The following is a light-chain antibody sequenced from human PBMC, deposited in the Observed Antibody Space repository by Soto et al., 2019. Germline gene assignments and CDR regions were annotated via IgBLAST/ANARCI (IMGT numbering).Light chain of an antibody. Sequence: DIQMTQSPSPLSASVGDRVTITCRASQSISTYLNWYQQKPGKAPKLLIYGASSLQSGVPSRFSGNGSGTDFTLTISRLEPEDFAVYYCHHYDNSPQTFGQGTRLEIK. CDR1: QSISTY. J-gene: IGKJ5*01. CDR2: GAS. CDR3: HHYDNSPQT. V-gene: IGKV1-39*01.